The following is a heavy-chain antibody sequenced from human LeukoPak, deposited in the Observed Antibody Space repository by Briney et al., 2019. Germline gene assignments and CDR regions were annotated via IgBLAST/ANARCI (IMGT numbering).Heavy chain of an antibody. CDR3: AKDRPTVYSSSWLHFLDS. J-gene: IGHJ4*02. CDR2: ISGSGGST. CDR1: GFTFSSYG. V-gene: IGHV3-23*01. D-gene: IGHD6-13*01. Sequence: GGSLRLSCAASGFTFSSYGMIWVRQAPGKGLEWVSGISGSGGSTYLADSVKGRFTISRDNSKNTLYLEMNSLRADDTAVYYCAKDRPTVYSSSWLHFLDSWGQGTLVTVSS.